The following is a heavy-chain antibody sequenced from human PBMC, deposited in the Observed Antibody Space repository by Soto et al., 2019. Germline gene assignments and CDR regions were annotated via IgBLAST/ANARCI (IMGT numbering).Heavy chain of an antibody. CDR3: ARCWFERELRSFDY. D-gene: IGHD1-26*01. CDR1: GFTFRSHS. Sequence: QVHLVESGGGVVQPGRSLRLSCSVSGFTFRSHSMHWVRQAPGKGLEWLAVISFDGSNKYYADSVEGRFTVSRDNSKNALYSHTTSLRVEDMGFYYCARCWFERELRSFDYWGQGTLVTVSS. V-gene: IGHV3-30*04. CDR2: ISFDGSNK. J-gene: IGHJ4*02.